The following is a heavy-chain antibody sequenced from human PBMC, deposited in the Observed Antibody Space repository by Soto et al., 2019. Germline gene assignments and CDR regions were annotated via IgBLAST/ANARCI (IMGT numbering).Heavy chain of an antibody. Sequence: SETLSLTCTVSGGSISSGDYYWSWIRQPPGKGLEWIGYIYYSGSTYYNPSLKSRVTISVDTSKNQFSLKLSSVTAADTAVYYCARHLADDDYGDYAIDYWGQGTLVTAPQ. CDR3: ARHLADDDYGDYAIDY. V-gene: IGHV4-30-4*01. CDR1: GGSISSGDYY. D-gene: IGHD4-17*01. CDR2: IYYSGST. J-gene: IGHJ4*02.